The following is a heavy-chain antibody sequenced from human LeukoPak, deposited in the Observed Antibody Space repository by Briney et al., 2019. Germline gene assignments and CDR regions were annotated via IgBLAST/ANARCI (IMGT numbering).Heavy chain of an antibody. CDR2: IKPNSGGT. V-gene: IGHV1-2*02. CDR3: AGESITGTTLPFDY. D-gene: IGHD1-14*01. CDR1: GYTFSNYY. J-gene: IGHJ4*02. Sequence: ASVKVSCKASGYTFSNYYMHWVRQAPGQGLEWMGWIKPNSGGTNYAQKFQGRVTMTRDTSISTAYMELSRLRSDDTAVCYCAGESITGTTLPFDYWGQGTLVTVSS.